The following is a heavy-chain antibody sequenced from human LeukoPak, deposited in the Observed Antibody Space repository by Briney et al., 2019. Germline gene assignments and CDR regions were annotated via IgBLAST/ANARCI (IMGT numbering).Heavy chain of an antibody. CDR3: ARDGTDETQFDY. CDR2: ISSSSSYI. V-gene: IGHV3-21*01. J-gene: IGHJ4*02. CDR1: GFTFSSYS. D-gene: IGHD3/OR15-3a*01. Sequence: GGSLRLSCAASGFTFSSYSMNWVRQAPGKGLEWVSSISSSSSYIYYADSVKGRFTISRDNAKNSLYLQMNSLRAEDTAVYYCARDGTDETQFDYWGQGTLVTVSS.